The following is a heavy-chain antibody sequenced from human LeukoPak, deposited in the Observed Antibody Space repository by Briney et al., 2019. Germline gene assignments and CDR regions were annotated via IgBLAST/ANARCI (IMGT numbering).Heavy chain of an antibody. CDR1: GVSISSYY. J-gene: IGHJ4*02. D-gene: IGHD6-13*01. CDR3: ARLFSSWSFDY. CDR2: IYDSGST. V-gene: IGHV4-59*08. Sequence: SETLSLTCTVSGVSISSYYWSWIRQPPGKGLEWIGYIYDSGSTNYNPSLKSRVTISVDTSKNQFSLRLTSVTAADTAVYYCARLFSSWSFDYWGQGTLVTVSS.